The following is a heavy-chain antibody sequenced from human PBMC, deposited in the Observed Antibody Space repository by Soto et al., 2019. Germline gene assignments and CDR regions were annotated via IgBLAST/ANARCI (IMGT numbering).Heavy chain of an antibody. Sequence: EVQLVETGGGLIQPGGSLRLSCAASGFTVSSNYMSWVRQAPGKGLEWVSVIYSGGSTYYADSVKGRFTISRDNSKSTLYLQMNRLRAEDTAVYYCARGYSYGYGGCDYWGQGTLVTVSS. J-gene: IGHJ4*02. CDR1: GFTVSSNY. CDR3: ARGYSYGYGGCDY. V-gene: IGHV3-53*02. D-gene: IGHD5-18*01. CDR2: IYSGGST.